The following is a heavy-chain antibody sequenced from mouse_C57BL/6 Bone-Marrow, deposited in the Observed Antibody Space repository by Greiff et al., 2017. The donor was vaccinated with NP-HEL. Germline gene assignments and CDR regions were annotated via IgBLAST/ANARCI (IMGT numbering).Heavy chain of an antibody. CDR1: GYAFSSSW. Sequence: QVQLQQSGPELVKPGASVKISCKASGYAFSSSWMNWVKQRPGKGLEWIGRIYPGAGDTNYNGKFKGKATLTADKSSSTAYMQLSSLTSDDSAVYFCARGFSRWYFDVWGTGTTVTVSS. CDR3: ARGFSRWYFDV. CDR2: IYPGAGDT. J-gene: IGHJ1*03. V-gene: IGHV1-82*01.